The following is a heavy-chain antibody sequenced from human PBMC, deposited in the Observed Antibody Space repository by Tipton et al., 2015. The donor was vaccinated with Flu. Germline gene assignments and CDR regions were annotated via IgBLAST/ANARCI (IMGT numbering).Heavy chain of an antibody. J-gene: IGHJ4*02. V-gene: IGHV1-46*01. Sequence: QLVQSGAEVKRPGASVKISCKASGYTFSSYHMHWVRQAPGQGLEWMAIIWSSGGSTKYAQKFQGRVTMTRDTSTSTVYMEVSGLRSEDTAVYFCASEPPRSFYCDDWGQGTLVTVSS. CDR2: IWSSGGST. CDR3: ASEPPRSFYCDD. CDR1: GYTFSSYH.